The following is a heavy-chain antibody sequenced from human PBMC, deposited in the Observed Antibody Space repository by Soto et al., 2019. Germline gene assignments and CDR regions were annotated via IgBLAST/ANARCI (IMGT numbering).Heavy chain of an antibody. V-gene: IGHV3-23*01. CDR2: ISASGAYT. J-gene: IGHJ4*02. CDR1: VFTFSSYA. CDR3: AKEVIAARPYYFDY. Sequence: HPGWSLRLSCASSVFTFSSYAVSWARQTPGKGLEWVSTISASGAYTYYADSVKGRFTISRDNSKNTLYLQMRSLRAGDTATYYCAKEVIAARPYYFDYWGQGTLVTVSS. D-gene: IGHD6-6*01.